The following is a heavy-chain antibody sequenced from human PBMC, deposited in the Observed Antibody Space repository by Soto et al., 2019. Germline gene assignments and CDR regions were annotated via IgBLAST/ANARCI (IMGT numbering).Heavy chain of an antibody. CDR1: GFIFSEYG. D-gene: IGHD1-1*01. J-gene: IGHJ6*01. V-gene: IGHV3-33*01. CDR2: IYYDGSNE. CDR3: ARWWNDEEWVETMDV. Sequence: QVQLVESGGAVVQPGRSLRLSCGASGFIFSEYGMHWVRQAPGKGLEWVAVIYYDGSNEHYSESVRGRFTISRDNSKNMLYLEMNSRRAEDTAIYYCARWWNDEEWVETMDVWGQGTTVTVSS.